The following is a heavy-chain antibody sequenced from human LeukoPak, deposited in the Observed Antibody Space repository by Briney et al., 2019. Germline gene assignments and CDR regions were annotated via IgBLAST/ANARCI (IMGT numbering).Heavy chain of an antibody. V-gene: IGHV4-4*07. D-gene: IGHD2-21*01. J-gene: IGHJ6*03. Sequence: KSSETLSLTCTVSGGSISSYYWSWIRQPAGKGLEWIWRIYTSGSTNYNPSLKSRVTMSVDTSKNQFSLKLSSVTAADTAVYYCAGDNAYLAEDYYYYMDVWGKGTTVTVSS. CDR3: AGDNAYLAEDYYYYMDV. CDR2: IYTSGST. CDR1: GGSISSYY.